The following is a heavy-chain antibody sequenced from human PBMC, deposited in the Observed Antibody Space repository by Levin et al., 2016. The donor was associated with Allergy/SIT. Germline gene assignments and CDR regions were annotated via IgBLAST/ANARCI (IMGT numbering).Heavy chain of an antibody. Sequence: WVRQAPGQGLEWMGGIIPIFGTANYAQKFQGRVTITADKSTSTAYMELSSLRSEDTAVYYCARGASSGYYSFDYWGQGTLVTVSS. J-gene: IGHJ4*02. V-gene: IGHV1-69*06. D-gene: IGHD3-22*01. CDR2: IIPIFGTA. CDR3: ARGASSGYYSFDY.